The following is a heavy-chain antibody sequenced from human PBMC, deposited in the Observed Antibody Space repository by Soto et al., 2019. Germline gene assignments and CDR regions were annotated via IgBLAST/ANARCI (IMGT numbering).Heavy chain of an antibody. CDR1: GDSISSNNSA. J-gene: IGHJ4*02. D-gene: IGHD2-2*01. Sequence: QVQLHQSGPGLVKPSQTLSLTCAISGDSISSNNSAWNWIRQSSSRGLEWLGRTYYKSKWYNEYAESVKSRISFNPDTSKNHFSLQFNSVTPEDTAVYYCTREQMYCSGTTCYATDFDAWGQGTLVTVSS. V-gene: IGHV6-1*01. CDR2: TYYKSKWYN. CDR3: TREQMYCSGTTCYATDFDA.